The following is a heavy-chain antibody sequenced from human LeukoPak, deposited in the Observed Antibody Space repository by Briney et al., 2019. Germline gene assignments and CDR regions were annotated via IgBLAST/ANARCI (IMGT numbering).Heavy chain of an antibody. CDR1: GGSISSYY. CDR3: ARALDFRDAFDI. V-gene: IGHV4-59*01. J-gene: IGHJ3*02. Sequence: ASGTLSLTCTVSGGSISSYYWSWIRQPPGKGLEWIGYIYYSGSTNYNPSLKSRVTISVDTSKNQFSLKLSSVTAADTAVYYCARALDFRDAFDIWGQGTMVTVSS. CDR2: IYYSGST. D-gene: IGHD3-3*01.